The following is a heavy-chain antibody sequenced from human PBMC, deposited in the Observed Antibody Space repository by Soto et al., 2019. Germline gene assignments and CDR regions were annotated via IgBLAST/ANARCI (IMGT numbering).Heavy chain of an antibody. D-gene: IGHD6-13*01. CDR3: SIGATHASSWYFWFDP. J-gene: IGHJ5*02. Sequence: QVQLVQSGAEVRMPGSSVKVSCKASGGTFSTYPINWVRQAPGQGLEWLGGIIPLFGTTNYAQKFKGRVTITADDSTRTAYMELSSLRAEDAAVYYCSIGATHASSWYFWFDPWGQGTLVTVSS. CDR1: GGTFSTYP. CDR2: IIPLFGTT. V-gene: IGHV1-69*01.